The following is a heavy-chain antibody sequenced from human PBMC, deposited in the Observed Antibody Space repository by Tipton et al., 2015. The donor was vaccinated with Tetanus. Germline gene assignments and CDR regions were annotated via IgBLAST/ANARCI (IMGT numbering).Heavy chain of an antibody. J-gene: IGHJ6*01. CDR2: ISSSGDT. CDR3: AGTYGSRGLNFFVGLGV. Sequence: TLSLTCTVSGGSISSGDYYWSWLRQAPGKGREWIVYISSSGDTHYHPSLKSRVTVLLDTSKSQFYLKLSSVTAAATAVFYCAGTYGSRGLNFFVGLGVWGQGATVIFSS. CDR1: GGSISSGDYY. D-gene: IGHD2-15*01. V-gene: IGHV4-30-4*08.